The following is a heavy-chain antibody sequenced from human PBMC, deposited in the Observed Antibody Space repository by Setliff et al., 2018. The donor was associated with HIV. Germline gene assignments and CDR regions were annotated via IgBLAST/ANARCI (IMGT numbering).Heavy chain of an antibody. Sequence: GASVKVSCKASGYLFTGYYMHWVRQAPGQGLEWVGWINVNSGGTKYAQKFQGRVTMTRDTSISTAYMEVSSLRSDDTAVYYCAREGSPIYYFDYWSQGTLVTVS. D-gene: IGHD3-10*01. CDR1: GYLFTGYY. V-gene: IGHV1-2*02. CDR3: AREGSPIYYFDY. J-gene: IGHJ4*02. CDR2: INVNSGGT.